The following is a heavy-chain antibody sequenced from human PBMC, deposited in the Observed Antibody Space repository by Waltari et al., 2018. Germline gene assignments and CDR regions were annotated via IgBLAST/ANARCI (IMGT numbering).Heavy chain of an antibody. CDR2: IDYNVRT. Sequence: EVQLVESGGGLIQPGGSLRLSCAASGLTVSNNYVSWVRQAPGKVLEWVSTIDYNVRTDYANSVEGRFTISRDTAKNTLFLQMNSLRAEDTAVYYCATRVVVPGVPGMADYWGQGTLVTVSS. J-gene: IGHJ4*02. CDR3: ATRVVVPGVPGMADY. V-gene: IGHV3-53*01. CDR1: GLTVSNNY. D-gene: IGHD2-2*01.